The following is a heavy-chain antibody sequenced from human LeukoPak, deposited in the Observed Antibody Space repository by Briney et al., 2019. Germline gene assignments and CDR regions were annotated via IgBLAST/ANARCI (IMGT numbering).Heavy chain of an antibody. Sequence: PPETLSLTCAVYGGSFSGYYWSWIRQPPGKGLEWIGEINHSGSTNYNPSLKSRVTISVDTSKNQFSLKLSSVTAADTAVYYCARGGEIFGVVIIRSWFDPWGQGTLVTVSS. V-gene: IGHV4-34*01. CDR3: ARGGEIFGVVIIRSWFDP. CDR1: GGSFSGYY. D-gene: IGHD3-3*01. J-gene: IGHJ5*02. CDR2: INHSGST.